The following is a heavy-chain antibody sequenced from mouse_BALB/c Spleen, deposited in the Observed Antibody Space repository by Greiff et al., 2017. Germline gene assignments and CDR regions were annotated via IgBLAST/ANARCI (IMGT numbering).Heavy chain of an antibody. CDR1: GFTFSDYY. CDR3: ARHTNYYGSSLFDY. Sequence: EVHLVESGGGLVKPGGSLKLSCAASGFTFSDYYMYWVRQTPEKRLEWVATISDGGSYTYYPDSVKGRFTISRDNAKNTLYLQMSSLKSEDTAMYYCARHTNYYGSSLFDYWGQGTTLTVSS. J-gene: IGHJ2*01. V-gene: IGHV5-4*02. CDR2: ISDGGSYT. D-gene: IGHD1-1*01.